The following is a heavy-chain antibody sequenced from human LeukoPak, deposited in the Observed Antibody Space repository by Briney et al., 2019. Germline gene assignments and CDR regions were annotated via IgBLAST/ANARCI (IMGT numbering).Heavy chain of an antibody. CDR1: GFTFSNYA. J-gene: IGHJ4*02. D-gene: IGHD5-18*01. CDR3: VKEGYSYGDDF. CDR2: IQYDGTNK. V-gene: IGHV3-33*05. Sequence: PGRSLRLSCAASGFTFSNYAMHWVRQAPGKGLEWVAVIQYDGTNKYYADSVKGRFTISRDNSKSTVYLQVNNLRGEDTAVYYCVKEGYSYGDDFWGQGTLVIVSS.